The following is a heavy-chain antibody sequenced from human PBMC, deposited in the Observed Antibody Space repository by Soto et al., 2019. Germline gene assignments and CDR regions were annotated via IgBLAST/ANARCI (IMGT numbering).Heavy chain of an antibody. D-gene: IGHD2-15*01. CDR1: GFTFSGCA. CDR2: ISGSGDTT. Sequence: GGSLRLSCAASGFTFSGCAMTWVRQAPGKGLEWVLCISGSGDTTYYADSVKGRFTISRDTSKNTVYLQMNSLRADDTAVYYCAKGHPGGSCYSGLDCWGQGTLVTVSS. V-gene: IGHV3-23*01. CDR3: AKGHPGGSCYSGLDC. J-gene: IGHJ4*02.